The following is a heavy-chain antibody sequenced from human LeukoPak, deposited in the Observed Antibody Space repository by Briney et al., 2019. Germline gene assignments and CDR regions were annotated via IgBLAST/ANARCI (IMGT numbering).Heavy chain of an antibody. CDR1: GFTFSSYW. D-gene: IGHD3-10*01. CDR3: ARERMYSGSGSTYPYYDY. CDR2: IKPDGSEK. J-gene: IGHJ4*02. V-gene: IGHV3-7*01. Sequence: GGSLRLSCAASGFTFSSYWMSWVRQSPGKGLEWVANIKPDGSEKYFMDSVKGRFTISRDNAKNALYLEMNSLRAEVTAEYFCARERMYSGSGSTYPYYDYWGQGTLVTVSS.